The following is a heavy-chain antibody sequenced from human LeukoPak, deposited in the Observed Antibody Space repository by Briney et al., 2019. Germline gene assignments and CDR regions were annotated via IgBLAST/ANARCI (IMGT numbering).Heavy chain of an antibody. CDR2: ISYDGSNK. V-gene: IGHV3-30-3*01. CDR3: ARRAVAGYYFDY. CDR1: GFTFSSYA. J-gene: IGHJ4*02. Sequence: PGGSLRLSCAASGFTFSSYAMHWVRQAPGKGLEWVAVISYDGSNKYYADSVKGRFTISRDNSKNTLYLQMNSLRAEDTAVYYCARRAVAGYYFDYWGQGTLVTVSS. D-gene: IGHD6-19*01.